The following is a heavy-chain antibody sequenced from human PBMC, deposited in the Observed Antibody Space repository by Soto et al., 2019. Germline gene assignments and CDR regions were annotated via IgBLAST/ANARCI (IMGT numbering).Heavy chain of an antibody. J-gene: IGHJ4*02. Sequence: QVQLQESGPGLVKPSQTLSLTCTVSGGSINSGGYYWSWIRQHPGKGLEWIGYIYYSGSPYYNPSLKSRVTISVDTSKNQFSLKLSSVTAADTAVYYCASSCSGDSCYWGEGDYWGQGTLVTVSS. CDR1: GGSINSGGYY. V-gene: IGHV4-31*03. CDR3: ASSCSGDSCYWGEGDY. CDR2: IYYSGSP. D-gene: IGHD2-15*01.